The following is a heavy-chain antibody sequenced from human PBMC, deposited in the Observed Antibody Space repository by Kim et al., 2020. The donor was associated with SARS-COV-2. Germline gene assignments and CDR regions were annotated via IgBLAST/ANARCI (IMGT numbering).Heavy chain of an antibody. J-gene: IGHJ3*02. CDR3: TRRLTAHDAFDI. Sequence: NCNPSQTSRVTISVDTSKNQFTMKLSSGTAADTDVYYCTRRLTAHDAFDIWGQGTMVTVSS. V-gene: IGHV4-59*01. D-gene: IGHD2-8*01.